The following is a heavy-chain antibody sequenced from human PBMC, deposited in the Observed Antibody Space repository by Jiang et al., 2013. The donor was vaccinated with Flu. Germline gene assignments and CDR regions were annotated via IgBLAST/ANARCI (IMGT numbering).Heavy chain of an antibody. V-gene: IGHV3-30*18. J-gene: IGHJ5*02. Sequence: SGGGVVQPGRSLRLSCAASGFTFSSYGMHWVRQAPGKGLEWVAVISYDGSNKYYADSVKGRFTISRDNSKNTLYLQMNSLRAEDTAVYYCAKVGLEGWFDPWGQGTLVTVSS. CDR1: GFTFSSYG. D-gene: IGHD3-3*01. CDR2: ISYDGSNK. CDR3: AKVGLEGWFDP.